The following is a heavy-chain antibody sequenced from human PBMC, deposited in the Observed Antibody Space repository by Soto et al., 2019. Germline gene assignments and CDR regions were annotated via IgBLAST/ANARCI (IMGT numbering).Heavy chain of an antibody. Sequence: PSETLSLTCTVSGGSISSGGYYWSWIRQHPGKGLEWIGYIYYSGSTHYNPSLKSRVTISVDTSKNQFSLKLSSVTAADTAVYYCARDRYDYWYFDLWGRGTLVTVSS. J-gene: IGHJ2*01. V-gene: IGHV4-31*03. CDR3: ARDRYDYWYFDL. CDR2: IYYSGST. CDR1: GGSISSGGYY. D-gene: IGHD3-16*02.